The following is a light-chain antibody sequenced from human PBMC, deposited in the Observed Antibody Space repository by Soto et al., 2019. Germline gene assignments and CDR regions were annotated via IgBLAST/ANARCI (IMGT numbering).Light chain of an antibody. CDR2: GAT. J-gene: IGLJ1*01. V-gene: IGLV2-14*01. CDR3: CSYAGSSTYV. CDR1: SSDVGAYNY. Sequence: QSALTQPASVSGSPGQSITISCTGTSSDVGAYNYVSWYQQYPGKAPKLMIYGATNRPSGVSNRFSGSKTGNTASLTISGLQAEDEADYYCCSYAGSSTYVFGTGTKVTVL.